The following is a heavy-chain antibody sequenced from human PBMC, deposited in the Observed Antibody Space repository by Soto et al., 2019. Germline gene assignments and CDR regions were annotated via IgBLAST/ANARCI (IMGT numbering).Heavy chain of an antibody. D-gene: IGHD4-17*01. CDR3: VQADGGYPSTAPH. Sequence: EVRLVESGGGLVQPGGSLRLSCAASGITISNYPMSWVRQAPGKGLDWVSGISGSGDTTYYADSAKGRFTISKDISKNSLFLQLDSLRVEASALYFCVQADGGYPSTAPHWGQGTLVTVSP. CDR2: ISGSGDTT. V-gene: IGHV3-23*04. CDR1: GITISNYP. J-gene: IGHJ4*02.